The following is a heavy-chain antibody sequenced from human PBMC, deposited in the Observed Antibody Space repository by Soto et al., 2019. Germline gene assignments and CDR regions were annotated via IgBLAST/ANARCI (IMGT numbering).Heavy chain of an antibody. V-gene: IGHV3-9*01. Sequence: EVQLVESGGGLVQPGRSLRLSCAASGFTFDDYAMHWVRQAPGKGLEWVSGISWNSGSIGYADSVKGRFTISRDNAKNSLYLQMNSLRAEDTALYYCAKGPASIYYYYYMDVWGKGTTVTVSS. CDR1: GFTFDDYA. CDR2: ISWNSGSI. D-gene: IGHD2-2*01. CDR3: AKGPASIYYYYYMDV. J-gene: IGHJ6*03.